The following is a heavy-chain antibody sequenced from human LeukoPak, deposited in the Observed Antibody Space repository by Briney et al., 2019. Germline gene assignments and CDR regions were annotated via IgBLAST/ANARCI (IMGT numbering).Heavy chain of an antibody. J-gene: IGHJ4*02. V-gene: IGHV3-30*03. D-gene: IGHD5-18*01. CDR3: ARDEAGTTLVDTAMALPDY. CDR2: ISYDGSNK. Sequence: PGGSLRLSWAASGFTFSSYGMHWVRQAPGKGLEWVAVISYDGSNKYYADSVKGRFTISRDNSKNTLYLQMNSLRAEDTAVYYCARDEAGTTLVDTAMALPDYWGQGTLVTVSS. CDR1: GFTFSSYG.